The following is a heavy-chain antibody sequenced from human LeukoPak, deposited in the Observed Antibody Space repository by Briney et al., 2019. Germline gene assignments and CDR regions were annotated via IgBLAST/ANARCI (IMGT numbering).Heavy chain of an antibody. Sequence: SETLSLTCAVYGGSFSGYYWSWIRQPPGKGLEWIGEINHSGSTNYNPSLKSRVTISVDTSKNQFSLKLSSVTAADTAVYYCARHSGYDLYYYYYMDVWGKGTTVTISS. D-gene: IGHD5-12*01. J-gene: IGHJ6*03. CDR3: ARHSGYDLYYYYYMDV. V-gene: IGHV4-34*01. CDR2: INHSGST. CDR1: GGSFSGYY.